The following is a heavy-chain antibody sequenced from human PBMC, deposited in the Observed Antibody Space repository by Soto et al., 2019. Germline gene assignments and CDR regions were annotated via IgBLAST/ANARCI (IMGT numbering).Heavy chain of an antibody. D-gene: IGHD3-22*01. CDR3: ARFRPSSGYYYFDY. V-gene: IGHV3-21*05. Sequence: GGSLRLSCAASGFTFSSYSMNWVRQAPGKGLEWVSYISSSSSYIYYADSVKGRFTISRDNAKNSLYLQMNSLRAEDTAVYYCARFRPSSGYYYFDYWGQGTLVTVSS. J-gene: IGHJ4*02. CDR1: GFTFSSYS. CDR2: ISSSSSYI.